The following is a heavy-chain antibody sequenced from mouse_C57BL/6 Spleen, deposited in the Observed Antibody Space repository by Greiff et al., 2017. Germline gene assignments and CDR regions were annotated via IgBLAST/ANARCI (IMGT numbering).Heavy chain of an antibody. D-gene: IGHD2-4*01. CDR3: ARVITGYYFDY. Sequence: EVMLVESGGDLVKPGGSLKLSCAASGFTFSSYGMSWVRQTPDKRLEWVATVSSGGSYTYYPDSVKGRFTISRDNAKNTLYLQMSSLKSEDTAMYYCARVITGYYFDYWGQGTTLTVSS. J-gene: IGHJ2*01. V-gene: IGHV5-6*01. CDR2: VSSGGSYT. CDR1: GFTFSSYG.